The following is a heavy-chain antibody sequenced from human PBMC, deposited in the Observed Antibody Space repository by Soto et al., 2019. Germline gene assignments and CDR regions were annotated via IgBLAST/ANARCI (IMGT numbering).Heavy chain of an antibody. D-gene: IGHD2-15*01. CDR1: GYTFTSYY. CDR2: INPSGGST. CDR3: ARRGTSYCSGGSCYSGDFQH. V-gene: IGHV1-46*03. Sequence: ASVKVSCKASGYTFTSYYMHWVRQAPGQGLEWMGIINPSGGSTSYAQKFQGRVTMTRDTSTSTVYMELSSLRSEDTAVYYCARRGTSYCSGGSCYSGDFQHWGQGTLVTVSS. J-gene: IGHJ1*01.